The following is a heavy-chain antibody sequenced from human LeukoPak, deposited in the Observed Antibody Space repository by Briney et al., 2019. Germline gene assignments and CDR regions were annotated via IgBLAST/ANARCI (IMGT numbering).Heavy chain of an antibody. CDR2: ISYDGSNK. J-gene: IGHJ6*02. Sequence: GRSLRLSCAASGFTFSSYGMHWVRQAPGKGLGWVAVISYDGSNKYYADSVKGRFTISRDNSKNTLYLQMNSLRAEDTAVYYCAKDLVARAQGYYGMDVWGQGTTVTVSS. CDR3: AKDLVARAQGYYGMDV. V-gene: IGHV3-30*18. CDR1: GFTFSSYG. D-gene: IGHD2-15*01.